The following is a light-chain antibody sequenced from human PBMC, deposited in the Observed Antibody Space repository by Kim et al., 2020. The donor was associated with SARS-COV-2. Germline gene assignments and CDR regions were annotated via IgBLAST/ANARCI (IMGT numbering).Light chain of an antibody. CDR3: AAWDDSLSAWV. CDR2: RNN. J-gene: IGLJ3*02. CDR1: SSNIGSNY. Sequence: GQRVTISCSGSSSNIGSNYVYWYQLLPGTAPKLLIYRNNQRPSGVPDRLSGSKSGTSASLAIGGLRSEDEADYYCAAWDDSLSAWVFGGGTQLTVL. V-gene: IGLV1-47*01.